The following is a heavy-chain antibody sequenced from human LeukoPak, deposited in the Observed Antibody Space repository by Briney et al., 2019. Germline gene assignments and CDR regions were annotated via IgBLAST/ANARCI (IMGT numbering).Heavy chain of an antibody. V-gene: IGHV4-34*01. Sequence: SETLSPTCAVYGGSFSGYYWRWIRPPAGKGLEWVGEINHSGSTNYHPSLNSRVTISVGTSKNQFSLKLSSVTAADTAVYYCARSYPYDSSGYYYYWFDPWGQGTLVTVSS. CDR3: ARSYPYDSSGYYYYWFDP. CDR2: INHSGST. CDR1: GGSFSGYY. J-gene: IGHJ5*02. D-gene: IGHD3-22*01.